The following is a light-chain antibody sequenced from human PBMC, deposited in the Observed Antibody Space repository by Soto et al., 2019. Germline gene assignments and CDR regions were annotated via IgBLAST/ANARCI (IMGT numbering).Light chain of an antibody. CDR1: QSVSSY. Sequence: EIVLTQSPATLSLSPGERATLSCRASQSVSSYLAWYQQKPGQAPRLLIYDASNRATGIPARFSGSGSGTDFTLTISSLEPEDFAVYYCQQRSNWHTWTFGQGT. V-gene: IGKV3-11*01. CDR2: DAS. J-gene: IGKJ1*01. CDR3: QQRSNWHTWT.